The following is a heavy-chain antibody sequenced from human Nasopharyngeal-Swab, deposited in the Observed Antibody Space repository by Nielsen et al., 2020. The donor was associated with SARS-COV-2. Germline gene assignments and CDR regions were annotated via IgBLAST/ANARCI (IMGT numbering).Heavy chain of an antibody. Sequence: GSLRLSCAVSGGSFSGYYWSWIRQPPGKGLEWIGEINHSGSTNYNPSLKSRVTMSVDTSKNQFSLKLSSVTAADTAVYYCGSLVGGSGRSSFYFYYGMDVWGQGTTVTVSS. V-gene: IGHV4-34*01. D-gene: IGHD3-10*01. CDR3: GSLVGGSGRSSFYFYYGMDV. CDR1: GGSFSGYY. J-gene: IGHJ6*02. CDR2: INHSGST.